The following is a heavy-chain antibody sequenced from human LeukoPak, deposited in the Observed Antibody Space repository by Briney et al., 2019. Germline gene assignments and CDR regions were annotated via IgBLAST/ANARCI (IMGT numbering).Heavy chain of an antibody. J-gene: IGHJ4*02. Sequence: ASVKVSCKASGYSFTSYDINWVRQAPGQGLEWMGWVNPESSNTGYTQKFQGRVTMTWNTSISTASMELSSLRSDDTAIYYCAREGYCSGGSCHYYFDYWGQGTLLSVSS. D-gene: IGHD2-15*01. CDR2: VNPESSNT. CDR1: GYSFTSYD. CDR3: AREGYCSGGSCHYYFDY. V-gene: IGHV1-8*01.